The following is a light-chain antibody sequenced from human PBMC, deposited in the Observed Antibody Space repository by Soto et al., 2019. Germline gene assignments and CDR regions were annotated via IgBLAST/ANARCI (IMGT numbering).Light chain of an antibody. CDR1: SSNIGAGYD. J-gene: IGLJ3*02. CDR2: GNS. Sequence: QSVLTQPPSVSGAPGQRVTISCTGSSSNIGAGYDVHWYQQLPGTAPKLLIYGNSNRPSGVPDRFSGSKSGTSASLAITGLEAEDEADYYCQSHVSSRSALFGGGTKLTVL. V-gene: IGLV1-40*01. CDR3: QSHVSSRSAL.